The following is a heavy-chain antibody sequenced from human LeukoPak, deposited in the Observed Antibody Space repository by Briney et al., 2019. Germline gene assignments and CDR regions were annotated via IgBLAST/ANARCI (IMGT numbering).Heavy chain of an antibody. Sequence: GGSLRLSCAASGFTFSSYAMSWVRQAPGKGLEWVSSISDSGGNTKYADSVKGRFTISRDNSKNTLYLQMNSLRAEDTAVYYCAKEERGYSGYDSPGYFDLWGRGTLVTVSS. CDR1: GFTFSSYA. V-gene: IGHV3-23*01. J-gene: IGHJ2*01. CDR3: AKEERGYSGYDSPGYFDL. CDR2: ISDSGGNT. D-gene: IGHD5-12*01.